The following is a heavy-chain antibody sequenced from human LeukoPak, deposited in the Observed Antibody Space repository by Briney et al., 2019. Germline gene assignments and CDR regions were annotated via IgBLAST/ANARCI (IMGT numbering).Heavy chain of an antibody. V-gene: IGHV1-2*06. J-gene: IGHJ4*02. CDR3: ARVVVVAADSGVDY. D-gene: IGHD2-15*01. CDR2: INPNSGGT. Sequence: GASVKVSCKASGYTFTGYYKHWVRQAPGQGLEWMGRINPNSGGTNYAQKLQGRVTMTTDTSTSTAYMELRSLRSDDTAVYYCARVVVVAADSGVDYWGQGTLVTVSS. CDR1: GYTFTGYY.